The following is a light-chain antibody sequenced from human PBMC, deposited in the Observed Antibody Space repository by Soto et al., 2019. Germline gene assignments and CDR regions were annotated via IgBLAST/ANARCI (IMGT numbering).Light chain of an antibody. CDR1: QSISTW. CDR3: QHYNTYSTGT. J-gene: IGKJ1*01. CDR2: DAS. V-gene: IGKV1-5*01. Sequence: DIQMTQSPSTLSASVGDRVTITCRASQSISTWLAWYQQKAGRAPKLLIYDASTLEIGVPSRFSGSGSGTEFTLTISSLQPDDFATYYCQHYNTYSTGTFGQGTKVEIK.